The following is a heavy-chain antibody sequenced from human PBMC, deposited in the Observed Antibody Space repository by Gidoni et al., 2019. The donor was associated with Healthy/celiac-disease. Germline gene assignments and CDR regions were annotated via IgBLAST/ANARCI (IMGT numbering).Heavy chain of an antibody. CDR2: ISSSSSYI. J-gene: IGHJ6*03. D-gene: IGHD6-19*01. CDR1: GFTFSSYS. Sequence: EVQLVESGGGLVKPGGSLRLSCAASGFTFSSYSMNWVRQAPGKGLEWVSSISSSSSYIYYADSVKGRFTISRDNAKNSLYLQMNSLRAEDTAVYYCARERGSGDSSGWILTNYYYYMDVWGKGTTVTVSS. CDR3: ARERGSGDSSGWILTNYYYYMDV. V-gene: IGHV3-21*01.